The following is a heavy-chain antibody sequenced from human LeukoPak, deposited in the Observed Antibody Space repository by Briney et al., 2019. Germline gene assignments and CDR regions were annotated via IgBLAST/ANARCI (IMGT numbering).Heavy chain of an antibody. V-gene: IGHV3-9*01. D-gene: IGHD3-10*01. J-gene: IGHJ4*02. CDR1: GFTFDDYA. Sequence: PGGSLRLSCAASGFTFDDYAMHWVRQAPGKGLEWVSGISWNSGSIGYADSVKGRFTISRDNAKNSLYPQMNSLRAEDTALYYCAKVAGSGSYPAGGYFDYWGQGTLVTVSS. CDR3: AKVAGSGSYPAGGYFDY. CDR2: ISWNSGSI.